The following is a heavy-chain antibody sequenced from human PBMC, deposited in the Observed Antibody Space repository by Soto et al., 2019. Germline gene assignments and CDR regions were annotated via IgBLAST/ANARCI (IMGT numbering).Heavy chain of an antibody. CDR3: ARVAGGSGTFYYYMDV. J-gene: IGHJ6*03. CDR2: ISSNGGST. CDR1: GFTFSSYA. V-gene: IGHV3-64*01. Sequence: GGSLRLSCAASGFTFSSYAMHWVRQAPGKGLEYVSAISSNGGSTYYANSVKGRFTISRDNSKNTLYLQMGSLRAEDMAVYYCARVAGGSGTFYYYMDVWGKGTTVTVSS. D-gene: IGHD3-10*01.